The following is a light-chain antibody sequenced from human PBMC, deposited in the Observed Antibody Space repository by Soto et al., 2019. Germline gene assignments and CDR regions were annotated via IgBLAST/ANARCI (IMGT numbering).Light chain of an antibody. J-gene: IGLJ1*01. CDR3: AAWDDSLNGHV. CDR2: TDN. V-gene: IGLV1-44*01. CDR1: SSNIGSNT. Sequence: QSVLTQPPSASGTPGQRVTISCSGSSSNIGSNTVSWYQLLPGTAPKILISTDNQRPSGVPDRFSGSKSGTSASLAISGLQSEDEADDYCAAWDDSLNGHVFGTGTKLTVL.